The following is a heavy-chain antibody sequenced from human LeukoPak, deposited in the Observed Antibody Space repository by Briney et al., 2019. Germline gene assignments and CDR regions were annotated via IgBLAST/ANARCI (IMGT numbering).Heavy chain of an antibody. CDR1: GFTFDDYA. CDR3: AKANRFYNWFDP. CDR2: ISWDGGST. D-gene: IGHD3-16*02. J-gene: IGHJ5*02. Sequence: GGSLRLSCAASGFTFDDYAMHWVRQAPGKGPEWVSLISWDGGSTYYADSVKGRFTISRDNSKNSLYLQMNSLRAEDTALYYCAKANRFYNWFDPWGQGTLVTVSS. V-gene: IGHV3-43D*03.